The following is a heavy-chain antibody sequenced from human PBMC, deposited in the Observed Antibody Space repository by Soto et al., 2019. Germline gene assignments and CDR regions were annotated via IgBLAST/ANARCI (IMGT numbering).Heavy chain of an antibody. D-gene: IGHD3-10*01. Sequence: SGPTLVNPTQTLTLTCTFSGFSLSTSGVGVGWIRQPPGKALEWLALIYWNDDKRYSPSLKSRLTITKDTSKNQVVLTMTNMDPVDTATYYCAHAAYLWFGETGYYYYGMDVWGQGTTVTVSS. V-gene: IGHV2-5*01. CDR1: GFSLSTSGVG. CDR2: IYWNDDK. CDR3: AHAAYLWFGETGYYYYGMDV. J-gene: IGHJ6*02.